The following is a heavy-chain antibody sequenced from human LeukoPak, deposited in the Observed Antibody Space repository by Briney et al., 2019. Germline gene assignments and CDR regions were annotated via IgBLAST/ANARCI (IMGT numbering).Heavy chain of an antibody. CDR3: ATFTISGGPQGDWFDP. D-gene: IGHD2-15*01. V-gene: IGHV1-24*01. J-gene: IGHJ5*02. CDR2: FDPEDGET. CDR1: GYTLTELS. Sequence: ASVKVSCMVSGYTLTELSMHWVRQAPGKGLEWMGGFDPEDGETIYAQKFQGRVTMTEDTSTDTAYMELSSLRSEDTAVYYCATFTISGGPQGDWFDPWGQRTLVTVSS.